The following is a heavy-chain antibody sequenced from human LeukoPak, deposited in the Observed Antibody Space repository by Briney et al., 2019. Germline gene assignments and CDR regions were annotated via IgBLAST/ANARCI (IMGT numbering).Heavy chain of an antibody. J-gene: IGHJ4*02. CDR3: ARVLREFFGSGTYVKSLDY. Sequence: GGSLRLSCAASGFTFSSYAMSWVRKAPGKGLEWVSGVSGNGDYTYYADSVKGRFTISRDNSKNTLYLQMNNLRAEDTAVYYCARVLREFFGSGTYVKSLDYWGQGTLVTVSS. V-gene: IGHV3-23*01. CDR2: VSGNGDYT. CDR1: GFTFSSYA. D-gene: IGHD3-10*01.